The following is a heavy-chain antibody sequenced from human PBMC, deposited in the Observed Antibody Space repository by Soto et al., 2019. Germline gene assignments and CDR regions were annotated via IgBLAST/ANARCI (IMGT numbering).Heavy chain of an antibody. CDR3: AKASILWFGEPGFDY. Sequence: EVQLLESGGSLVQPGGSLRLSCAASGFTFSSYAMSWVRQAPGKGLEWVSAISGSGGSTYYADSVKGRFTISRDNSKNTLYLQMNSLRAEDTAVYYCAKASILWFGEPGFDYWGQGTLVTVSS. J-gene: IGHJ4*02. CDR2: ISGSGGST. D-gene: IGHD3-10*01. CDR1: GFTFSSYA. V-gene: IGHV3-23*01.